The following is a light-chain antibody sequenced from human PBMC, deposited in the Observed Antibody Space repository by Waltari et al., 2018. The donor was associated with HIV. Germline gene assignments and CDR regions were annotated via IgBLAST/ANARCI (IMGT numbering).Light chain of an antibody. CDR1: QSVNSF. J-gene: IGKJ1*01. CDR3: QQSSSWPPT. CDR2: DAS. V-gene: IGKV3-11*01. Sequence: EIVLTQSPATLSLSPGERATLSCRASQSVNSFLAWYQQKPGQAPRLLIYDASNRATGIPARFSGSASGTDFTLTISSLEPEDFAVYYCQQSSSWPPTFGQGTKVEIK.